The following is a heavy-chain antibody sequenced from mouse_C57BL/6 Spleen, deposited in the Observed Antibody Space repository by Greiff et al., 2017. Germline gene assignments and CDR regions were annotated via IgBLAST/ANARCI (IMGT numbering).Heavy chain of an antibody. D-gene: IGHD2-4*01. CDR3: ARGYYDYDGFAY. V-gene: IGHV1-82*01. Sequence: QVQLQQSGPELVKPGASVKISCKASGYAFSSSWMNWVKQRPGKGLEWIGRIYPGDGDTNYNGKFKGTATLTADKSSSTAYMQLSSLTSYDSAVYFCARGYYDYDGFAYWGQGTLVTVSA. J-gene: IGHJ3*01. CDR2: IYPGDGDT. CDR1: GYAFSSSW.